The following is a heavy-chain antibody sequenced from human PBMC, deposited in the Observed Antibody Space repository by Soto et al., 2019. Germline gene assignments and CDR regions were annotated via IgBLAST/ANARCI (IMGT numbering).Heavy chain of an antibody. Sequence: GSLRLSCAASGFTFSSYSMNWVRQAPGKGLEWVSYISSSSSTIYYADSVKGRFTISRDNAKNSLYLQMNSLRDEDTAVYYCAEMFCSSTSCFLPITYYFYYWGQGALVTVSS. D-gene: IGHD2-2*01. V-gene: IGHV3-48*02. CDR3: AEMFCSSTSCFLPITYYFYY. CDR1: GFTFSSYS. J-gene: IGHJ4*02. CDR2: ISSSSSTI.